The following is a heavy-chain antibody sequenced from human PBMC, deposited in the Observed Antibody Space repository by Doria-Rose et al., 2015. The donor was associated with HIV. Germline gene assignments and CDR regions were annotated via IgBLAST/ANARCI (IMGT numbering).Heavy chain of an antibody. D-gene: IGHD3-10*01. CDR3: ARTRSSISCDDY. J-gene: IGHJ4*02. CDR1: EDSFSNYW. CDR2: IYPGDSDT. Sequence: VQLVQSGAEVRKPGESLNISCKGAEDSFSNYWIGWVRQRPGKGLEWMGNIYPGDSDTRYSPAFQGQVNISAGKSINTASLQWSSLKDWDPAIYYCARTRSSISCDDYWGQGTLVTVSS. V-gene: IGHV5-51*01.